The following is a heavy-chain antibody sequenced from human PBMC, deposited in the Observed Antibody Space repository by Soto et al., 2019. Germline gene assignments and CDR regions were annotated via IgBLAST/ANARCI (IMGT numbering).Heavy chain of an antibody. CDR2: ISYDGSYK. J-gene: IGHJ4*02. V-gene: IGHV3-30-3*01. Sequence: GGSLRLSCAASGFTFSSYAMHWVRQAPGKGLEWVAVISYDGSYKYYADSVKGRFTISRDNSKNTLYLQMNSLGAEDAAVYYCAREGRAIDYWGQGTLVTVSS. CDR1: GFTFSSYA. CDR3: AREGRAIDY. D-gene: IGHD1-26*01.